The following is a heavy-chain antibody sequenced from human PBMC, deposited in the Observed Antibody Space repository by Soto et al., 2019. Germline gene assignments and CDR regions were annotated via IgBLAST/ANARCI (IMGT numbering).Heavy chain of an antibody. CDR1: GFTVSTNY. CDR3: GRGSSDSDGILRVDY. J-gene: IGHJ4*02. V-gene: IGHV3-53*02. Sequence: EVQLVETGGGLIQPGESLRLSCAASGFTVSTNYMSWVRQAPGKGLEWVSVIYSGGNTYYADSVKGRFSMSRDKSKNKLFLQMNGLRDEDTAVYYCGRGSSDSDGILRVDYWGQGTLVTVSS. CDR2: IYSGGNT. D-gene: IGHD2-2*01.